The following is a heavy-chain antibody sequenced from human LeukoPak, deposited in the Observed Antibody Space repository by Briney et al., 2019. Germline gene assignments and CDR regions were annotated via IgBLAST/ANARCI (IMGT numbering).Heavy chain of an antibody. CDR3: AKDWRIIVSHFDY. CDR2: IRYDGSNK. Sequence: GGSLRLSCAASGFTFSSYGMHWVRQAPGKGLEWVAFIRYDGSNKYYADSVKGRFTISRDNSKNTVYLQMNNLRAEDTAVYYCAKDWRIIVSHFDYWGQGTLVTVSS. V-gene: IGHV3-30*02. D-gene: IGHD5/OR15-5a*01. CDR1: GFTFSSYG. J-gene: IGHJ4*02.